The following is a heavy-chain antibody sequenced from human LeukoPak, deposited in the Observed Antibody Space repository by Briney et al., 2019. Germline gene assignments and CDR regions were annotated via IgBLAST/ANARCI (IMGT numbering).Heavy chain of an antibody. CDR1: GGSISSYY. V-gene: IGHV4-4*09. J-gene: IGHJ5*02. CDR3: ARAVLGGYGYDNWFDP. Sequence: PSETLSLTCTVSGGSISSYYWSWIRQPPGKGLEWIGYIYTSGSTNYDPSLKRRVTISVDTSKNQFSLKLSSVTAADTAVYYCARAVLGGYGYDNWFDPWGQGTLVTVSS. D-gene: IGHD5-18*01. CDR2: IYTSGST.